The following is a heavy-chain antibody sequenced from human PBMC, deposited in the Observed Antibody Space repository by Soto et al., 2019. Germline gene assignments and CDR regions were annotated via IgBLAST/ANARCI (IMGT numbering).Heavy chain of an antibody. Sequence: HVQLVQSGAEVKKPGSSVKVSCKASGGTFSSPPISWVRQAPGQGLEWMGGGSPIFGTTYYALKFQGRLTITADASAGTAYMELSSMKSEDTAVYYCAGGGSSGGWYFDVWGRGTLLTVSS. CDR1: GGTFSSPP. CDR2: GSPIFGTT. V-gene: IGHV1-69*01. J-gene: IGHJ2*01. CDR3: AGGGSSGGWYFDV. D-gene: IGHD1-26*01.